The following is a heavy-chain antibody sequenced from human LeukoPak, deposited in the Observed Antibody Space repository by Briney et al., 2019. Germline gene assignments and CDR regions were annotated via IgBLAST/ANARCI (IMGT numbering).Heavy chain of an antibody. D-gene: IGHD3-10*01. CDR1: GFTFSSYE. Sequence: GGSLRLSCAASGFTFSSYEMNWVRQAPGKGLEWVSFISSSGSAIHYADSVRGRFTISRDNAKNSLFLQMSRLRAEDTAVYYCARGLRGIDYWGQGTLVTVSS. CDR3: ARGLRGIDY. J-gene: IGHJ4*02. CDR2: ISSSGSAI. V-gene: IGHV3-48*03.